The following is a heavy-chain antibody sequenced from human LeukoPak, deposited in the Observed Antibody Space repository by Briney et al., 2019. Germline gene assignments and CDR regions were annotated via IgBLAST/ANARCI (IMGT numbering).Heavy chain of an antibody. CDR1: GGTFSSYA. D-gene: IGHD3-10*01. CDR3: ARDGFTMVRGVIYYYMDV. V-gene: IGHV1-69*05. Sequence: SVKVSCKASGGTFSSYAISWVREAPGQGLEWMGGIIPIFGTANYAQKFQGRVTITTDESTSTAYMELSSLRSENTAVYYCARDGFTMVRGVIYYYMDVWGKGTTVTVSS. CDR2: IIPIFGTA. J-gene: IGHJ6*03.